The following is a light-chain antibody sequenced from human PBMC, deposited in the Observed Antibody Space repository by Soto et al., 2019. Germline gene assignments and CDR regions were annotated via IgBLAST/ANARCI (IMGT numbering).Light chain of an antibody. CDR1: SSDFTTYHY. J-gene: IGLJ1*01. CDR2: EVS. V-gene: IGLV2-14*01. Sequence: QSVLTQPASVSGSPGQSITISCTGSSSDFTTYHYVSWYRQHPGKAPKLMIDEVSHRPSGVSNRFSGSKSGNTASLTITGLQAEDEADYYCTSYLYSSGQFVVGTGTKLTV. CDR3: TSYLYSSGQFV.